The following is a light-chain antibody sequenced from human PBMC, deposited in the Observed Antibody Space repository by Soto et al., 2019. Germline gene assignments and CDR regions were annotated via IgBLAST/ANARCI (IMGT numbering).Light chain of an antibody. CDR3: HQRQSWPRT. CDR2: DAS. Sequence: DIQMTQSPSTLSASVGDRVTITCRASQSIGGWLAWYQQRPGKAPRLLIYDASSVESGVPSRFSGSRSGTKFTLAISDVQPEDFALYYCHQRQSWPRTFGQGTKVDI. J-gene: IGKJ1*01. V-gene: IGKV1-5*01. CDR1: QSIGGW.